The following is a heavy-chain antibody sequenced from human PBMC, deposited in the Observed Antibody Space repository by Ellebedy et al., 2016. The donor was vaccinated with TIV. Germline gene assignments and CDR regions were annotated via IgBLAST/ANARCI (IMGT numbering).Heavy chain of an antibody. CDR1: GASISSYF. CDR3: AKERRLDTSMVWIPSGMDV. D-gene: IGHD5-18*01. Sequence: LSLTCTVSGASISSYFWSWIRQPPGKGLEWVSGISWNSGTIDYADSVKGRFTISRDNAKNSLYLQMNSLRAEDTALYYCAKERRLDTSMVWIPSGMDVWGQGTTVTVSS. CDR2: ISWNSGTI. J-gene: IGHJ6*02. V-gene: IGHV3-9*01.